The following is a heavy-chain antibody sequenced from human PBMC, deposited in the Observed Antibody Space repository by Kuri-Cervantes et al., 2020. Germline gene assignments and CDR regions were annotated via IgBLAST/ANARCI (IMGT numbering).Heavy chain of an antibody. CDR3: VRMIFGVVIVGHDAFDI. CDR1: GFTFSSYA. V-gene: IGHV3-30-3*01. D-gene: IGHD3-3*01. Sequence: GESLKISCAASGFTFSSYAMHWVRQAPGKGLEWVAVISYDGSNKYYADSVKGRFTISRDNSKNSLYLQVNSLRAEDMTVYYCVRMIFGVVIVGHDAFDIWGQGTMVTVSS. J-gene: IGHJ3*02. CDR2: ISYDGSNK.